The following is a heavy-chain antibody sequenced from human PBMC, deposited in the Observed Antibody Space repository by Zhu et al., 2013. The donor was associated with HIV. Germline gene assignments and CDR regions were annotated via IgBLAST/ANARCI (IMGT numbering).Heavy chain of an antibody. CDR1: GGTFSSYA. CDR3: VCTFTVTTHYYYGMDV. V-gene: IGHV1-69*01. CDR2: IIPIFGTA. D-gene: IGHD4-17*01. Sequence: QVQLVQSGAEVKKPGSSVKVSCKASGGTFSSYAISWVRQAPGQGLEWMGGIIPIFGTANYAQKFQGRVTITADESTSTAYMELSSLRSEDTAVYYCVCTFTVTTHYYYGMDVWGQGTTVTVSS. J-gene: IGHJ6*02.